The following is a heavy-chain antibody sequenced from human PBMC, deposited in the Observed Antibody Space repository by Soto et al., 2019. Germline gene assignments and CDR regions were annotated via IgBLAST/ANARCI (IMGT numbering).Heavy chain of an antibody. CDR3: VRAGDYGDLDY. CDR2: IGTAGDT. CDR1: GFTFSSYD. V-gene: IGHV3-13*01. Sequence: EVQLVESGGGLVQPGGSLRLSCAASGFTFSSYDMHWVRQATGKGLEWVSVIGTAGDTYYPGSVKGRFTISRENAKNSLYLQMNSLRAGDTAVYHCVRAGDYGDLDYWGQGTLVTVSS. J-gene: IGHJ4*02. D-gene: IGHD4-17*01.